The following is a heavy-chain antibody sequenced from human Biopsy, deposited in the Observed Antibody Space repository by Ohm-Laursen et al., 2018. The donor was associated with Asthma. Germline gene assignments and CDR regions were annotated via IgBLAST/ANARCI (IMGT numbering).Heavy chain of an antibody. CDR2: IMTVFGTT. J-gene: IGHJ6*02. CDR3: ARCQVGYSSGWSLLLKKIYYSGMDV. Sequence: SVKVSCNAPGGTLSNFAISWVRQAPGQGLEWLGGIMTVFGTTNYAQKFQGRVTITADESTSAAYMEVTSLRSEDTAIYYCARCQVGYSSGWSLLLKKIYYSGMDVWGQGTAVTVSS. CDR1: GGTLSNFA. D-gene: IGHD6-19*01. V-gene: IGHV1-69*13.